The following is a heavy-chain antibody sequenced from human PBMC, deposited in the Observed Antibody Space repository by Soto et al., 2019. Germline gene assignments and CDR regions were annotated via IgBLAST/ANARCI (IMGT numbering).Heavy chain of an antibody. J-gene: IGHJ4*02. CDR1: GGTFSSYA. CDR3: ARERDGYNYFYY. Sequence: AAGKVCCKASGGTFSSYAISWVRQAPGQGLELMGGIIPIFGTANYAQKFQGRVTITADESTSTAYMELSSLRSEDTAVYYCARERDGYNYFYYWGQGTLVPVYS. V-gene: IGHV1-69*13. D-gene: IGHD5-12*01. CDR2: IIPIFGTA.